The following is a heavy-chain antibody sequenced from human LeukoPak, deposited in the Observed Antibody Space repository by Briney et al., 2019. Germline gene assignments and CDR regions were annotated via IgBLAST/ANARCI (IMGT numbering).Heavy chain of an antibody. CDR1: GGSSSGYY. V-gene: IGHV4-34*01. J-gene: IGHJ4*02. CDR2: INHSGST. D-gene: IGHD3-9*01. CDR3: ARPYYDILTGYHRAYGY. Sequence: SETLSLTCAVYGGSSSGYYWSWIRQPPGKGLEWIGEINHSGSTNYNPSLKSRVTISVDTSKNQFSLKLSSVTAADTAVYYCARPYYDILTGYHRAYGYWGQGTLVTVSS.